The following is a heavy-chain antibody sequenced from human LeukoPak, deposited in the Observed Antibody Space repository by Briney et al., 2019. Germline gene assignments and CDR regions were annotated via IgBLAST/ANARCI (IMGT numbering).Heavy chain of an antibody. CDR1: GFTFSSYW. D-gene: IGHD1-26*01. V-gene: IGHV3-7*01. CDR2: IKQDGSEK. J-gene: IGHJ6*03. CDR3: ARAPGLLYYYYMDV. Sequence: GGSLRLSCAASGFTFSSYWMSWVRQAPGKGLEWVANIKQDGSEKYYVDSVKGRFTISRDSAKNSLYLQMNSLRAEDTAVYYCARAPGLLYYYYMDVWGKGTTVTVSS.